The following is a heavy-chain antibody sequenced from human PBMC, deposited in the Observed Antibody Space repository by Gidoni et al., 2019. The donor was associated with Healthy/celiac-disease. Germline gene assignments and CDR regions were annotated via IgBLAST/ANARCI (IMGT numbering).Heavy chain of an antibody. J-gene: IGHJ6*02. CDR3: AREVDSTSFSYYYGMDV. CDR1: GFTFSNYG. CDR2: IWYDGSNK. D-gene: IGHD2-2*01. V-gene: IGHV3-33*01. Sequence: QVQLVESGGGVVQPGRSLRLSCAASGFTFSNYGMHWVRQAPGKGLEWVAVIWYDGSNKYYADSVKGRFTISRDNSKNTLYLQMNSLRAEDTAVYYCAREVDSTSFSYYYGMDVWGQGTTVTVSS.